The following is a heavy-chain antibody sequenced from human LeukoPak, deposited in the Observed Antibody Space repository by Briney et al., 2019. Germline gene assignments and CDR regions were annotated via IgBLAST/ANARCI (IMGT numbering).Heavy chain of an antibody. J-gene: IGHJ1*01. CDR2: IYHSGST. CDR3: ARLWGSSWSAEYFQH. V-gene: IGHV4-4*02. D-gene: IGHD6-13*01. Sequence: PSETLSLTCTVSGGSISSSNWWSWVRPPPGKGLEWIGEIYHSGSTNYNPSLKSRVTISVDKSKNQFSLKLSSVTAADTAVYYCARLWGSSWSAEYFQHWGQGTLVTVSS. CDR1: GGSISSSNW.